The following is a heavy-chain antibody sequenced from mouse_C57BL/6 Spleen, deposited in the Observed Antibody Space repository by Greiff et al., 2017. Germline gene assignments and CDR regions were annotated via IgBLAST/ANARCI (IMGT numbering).Heavy chain of an antibody. J-gene: IGHJ2*01. D-gene: IGHD1-1*01. CDR3: ASSDYYGFDY. Sequence: VMLVESGAELARPGASVKLSCKASGYTFTSYGISWVKQRTGQGLEWIGEIYPRSGNTYYNEKFKGKATLTADKSSSTAYMELRSLTSEDSAVYFCASSDYYGFDYWGQGTTLTVSS. CDR1: GYTFTSYG. CDR2: IYPRSGNT. V-gene: IGHV1-81*01.